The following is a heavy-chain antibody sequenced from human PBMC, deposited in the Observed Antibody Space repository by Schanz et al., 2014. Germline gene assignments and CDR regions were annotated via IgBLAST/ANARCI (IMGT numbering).Heavy chain of an antibody. D-gene: IGHD2-8*02. CDR2: IYPGNGYT. V-gene: IGHV1-3*01. CDR1: GYTFTSYT. CDR3: TRGLGGTGSRVSDY. Sequence: QVQLVQSGAEVQKPGASVKASCKASGYTFTSYTVHWVRQAPGQRLECVGYIYPGNGYTRYSQNFQGRVTITSDTSASTAYLELNSLRSEDTAVYYCTRGLGGTGSRVSDYWDQGTLVTVSS. J-gene: IGHJ4*02.